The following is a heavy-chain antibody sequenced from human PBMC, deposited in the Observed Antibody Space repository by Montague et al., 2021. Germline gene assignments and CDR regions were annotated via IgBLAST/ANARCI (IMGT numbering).Heavy chain of an antibody. D-gene: IGHD2-21*01. Sequence: SETLSLTCTVSGGSISNYYWSWIRQPPGKGLEWIGYIYYSGSTNYNPSLKSRVTISIDTSKNQFSLKLTSVTAADTAVYYCARGGGYCYDGFDDWGQGTLVTVSS. V-gene: IGHV4-59*01. CDR3: ARGGGYCYDGFDD. J-gene: IGHJ4*02. CDR1: GGSISNYY. CDR2: IYYSGST.